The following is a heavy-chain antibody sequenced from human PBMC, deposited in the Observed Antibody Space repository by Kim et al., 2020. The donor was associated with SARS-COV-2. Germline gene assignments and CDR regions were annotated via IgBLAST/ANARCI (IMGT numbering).Heavy chain of an antibody. D-gene: IGHD3-22*01. V-gene: IGHV4-59*13. CDR1: GGSISSYY. J-gene: IGHJ4*02. CDR3: ARGRYYYDSSGYHY. CDR2: IYYSEST. Sequence: SETLSLTCTVSGGSISSYYWSWIRQPPGKGLEWIGYIYYSESTNYNPSLKSRVTISVDTSKNQFSLKLSSVTAADTAVYYCARGRYYYDSSGYHYWGQGTLVTVSS.